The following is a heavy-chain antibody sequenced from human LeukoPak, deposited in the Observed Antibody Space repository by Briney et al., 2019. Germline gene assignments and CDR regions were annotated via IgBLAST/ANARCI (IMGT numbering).Heavy chain of an antibody. CDR1: GFTFSSYA. CDR3: AKVRTDYYDSSGHAEYFQH. CDR2: ISGSGGST. D-gene: IGHD3-22*01. J-gene: IGHJ1*01. Sequence: GGSLRLSCAASGFTFSSYAMSWVRQAPGKGLEWVSAISGSGGSTYYADSVKGRFTISRDNSKNTLYLQMNSLRDEDTAVYFCAKVRTDYYDSSGHAEYFQHWGQGTLVTVSS. V-gene: IGHV3-23*01.